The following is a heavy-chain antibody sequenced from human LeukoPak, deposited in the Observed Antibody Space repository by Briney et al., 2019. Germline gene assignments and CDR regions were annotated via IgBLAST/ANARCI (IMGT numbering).Heavy chain of an antibody. CDR2: IRYDGSDK. CDR1: GFTLSNYG. J-gene: IGHJ6*03. V-gene: IGHV3-30*02. D-gene: IGHD2-2*01. CDR3: AKHCSTSETGYYYYYIDV. Sequence: GGSLRLSCAASGFTLSNYGIHWVRQAPGKRLEWVAFIRYDGSDKSHADSVKGRFTISRDNSENTLHLQMNSLRPEDTAVYYCAKHCSTSETGYYYYYIDVWGKGTTVTVSS.